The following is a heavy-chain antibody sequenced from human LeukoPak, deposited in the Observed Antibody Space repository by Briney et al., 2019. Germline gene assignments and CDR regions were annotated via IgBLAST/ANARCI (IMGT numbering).Heavy chain of an antibody. CDR3: ARVGVDKFRAFDH. V-gene: IGHV3-72*01. CDR2: TRKKGNNYIT. CDR1: GFTFSDHY. D-gene: IGHD3-3*01. J-gene: IGHJ4*02. Sequence: QPGGSLTLSCVGSGFTFSDHYVDWVRQAPGKGLEWVGRTRKKGNNYITDYAASVKGRFTISRDDSKNSLYLQMKSLKAEDTAMYYCARVGVDKFRAFDHWGQGSLVTVSS.